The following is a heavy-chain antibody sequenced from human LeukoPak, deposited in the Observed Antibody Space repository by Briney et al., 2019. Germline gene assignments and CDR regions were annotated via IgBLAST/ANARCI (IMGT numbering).Heavy chain of an antibody. D-gene: IGHD6-13*01. CDR3: ARDAAAAGSNQH. CDR1: GYTFTSYY. CDR2: IIPIFGTA. J-gene: IGHJ4*02. Sequence: SVKVSCKASGYTFTSYYMHWVRQAPGQGLEWMGGIIPIFGTANYAQKFQGRVTITADKSTSTAYMELSSLRSEDTAVYYCARDAAAAGSNQHWGQGTLVTVSS. V-gene: IGHV1-69*06.